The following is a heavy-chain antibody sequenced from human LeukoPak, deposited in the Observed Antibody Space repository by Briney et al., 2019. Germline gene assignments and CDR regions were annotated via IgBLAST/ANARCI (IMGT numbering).Heavy chain of an antibody. D-gene: IGHD2-15*01. J-gene: IGHJ4*02. Sequence: ASVKVSCKASGSTFTRYPMKWVRQAPGQGLEWMGIINPGGGSTNYAQKFQGRVTMTRDTSTSTVYMELSSLRSEDTAVYYCARLGYCSSSSCQWGQGTLVTVSS. CDR2: INPGGGST. V-gene: IGHV1-46*01. CDR1: GSTFTRYP. CDR3: ARLGYCSSSSCQ.